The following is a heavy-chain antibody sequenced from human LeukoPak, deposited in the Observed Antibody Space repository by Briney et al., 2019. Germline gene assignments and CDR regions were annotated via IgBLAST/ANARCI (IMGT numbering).Heavy chain of an antibody. D-gene: IGHD7-27*01. V-gene: IGHV3-21*01. Sequence: GGSLRLSCAASGFTFSSYSMNWVRQAPGKGLEWVSSISSSSSYIYYADSVKGRFTISRDNAKNSLYLQMNSLRAEDTAVYYCARAGEDGDDAFDIWGQGTMVTVSS. J-gene: IGHJ3*02. CDR3: ARAGEDGDDAFDI. CDR2: ISSSSSYI. CDR1: GFTFSSYS.